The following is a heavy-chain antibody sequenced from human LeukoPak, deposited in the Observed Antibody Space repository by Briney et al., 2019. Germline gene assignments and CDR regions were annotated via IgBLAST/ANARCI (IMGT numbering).Heavy chain of an antibody. J-gene: IGHJ4*02. CDR1: GFTVSSNY. D-gene: IGHD1-1*01. CDR2: ISYDGSNK. CDR3: AKPTAGASDY. Sequence: GGSLRLSCAASGFTVSSNYMSWVRQAPGKGLEWVAVISYDGSNKYYADSVKGRFTISRDNSKNTLYLQMNSLRAEDTAVYYCAKPTAGASDYWGQGTLVTVSS. V-gene: IGHV3-30*18.